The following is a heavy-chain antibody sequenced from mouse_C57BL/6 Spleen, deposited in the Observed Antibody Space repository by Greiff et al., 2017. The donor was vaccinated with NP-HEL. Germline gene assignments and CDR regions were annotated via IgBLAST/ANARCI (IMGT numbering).Heavy chain of an antibody. Sequence: QVQLQQSGAELARPGASVKLSCKASGYTFTSYGISWVKQRTGQGLEWIGEIYPRSGNTYYNEKFKGKATLTADKSSSTAYMELRSLTSEDSAVYFCANQLGQWYFDVWGTGTTVTVSS. CDR1: GYTFTSYG. V-gene: IGHV1-81*01. CDR3: ANQLGQWYFDV. CDR2: IYPRSGNT. J-gene: IGHJ1*03. D-gene: IGHD4-1*02.